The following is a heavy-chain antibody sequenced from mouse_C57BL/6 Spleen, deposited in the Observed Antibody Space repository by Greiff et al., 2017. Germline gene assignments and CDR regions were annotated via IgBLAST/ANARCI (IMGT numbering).Heavy chain of an antibody. CDR2: ISSGGDYI. CDR3: TRDRDYEGYFDY. V-gene: IGHV5-9-1*02. Sequence: EVKVVESGEGLVKPGGSLKLSCAASGFTFSSYAMSWVRQTPEKRLEWVAYISSGGDYIYYADTVKGRFTISRDNARNTLYLQMSSLKSEDTAMYYCTRDRDYEGYFDYWGQGTTLTVSS. CDR1: GFTFSSYA. J-gene: IGHJ2*01. D-gene: IGHD1-1*01.